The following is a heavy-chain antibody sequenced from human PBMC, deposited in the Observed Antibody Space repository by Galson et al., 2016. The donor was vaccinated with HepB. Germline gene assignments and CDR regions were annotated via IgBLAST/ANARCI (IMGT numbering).Heavy chain of an antibody. CDR1: GGTFSSYA. D-gene: IGHD6-13*01. CDR3: ARTTSGSWYRKWYYFDY. V-gene: IGHV1-69*06. CDR2: IIPIFGTA. Sequence: SVKVSCKASGGTFSSYAISWVRQAPGQGLEWMGGIIPIFGTANYAQKFQGRVTITADKSTSTAYMELSSLGSEDTAVYYCARTTSGSWYRKWYYFDYWGQQTLVSVSS. J-gene: IGHJ4*02.